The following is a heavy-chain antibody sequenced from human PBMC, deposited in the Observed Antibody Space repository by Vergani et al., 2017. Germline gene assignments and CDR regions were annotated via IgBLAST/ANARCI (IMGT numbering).Heavy chain of an antibody. CDR2: IVVGSGYT. V-gene: IGHV1-58*02. J-gene: IGHJ4*02. D-gene: IGHD1-26*01. CDR3: AAEGVGATGFDY. Sequence: QMQLVQSGPEVKKPGTSVKASCKASGFTFPSSAMQWVRRARGQRLEWIGWIVVGSGYTNYAQNFQDRVTITRDMSTSTAYMELGSLRSEDTAVYYCAAEGVGATGFDYWGQGTLVTVSS. CDR1: GFTFPSSA.